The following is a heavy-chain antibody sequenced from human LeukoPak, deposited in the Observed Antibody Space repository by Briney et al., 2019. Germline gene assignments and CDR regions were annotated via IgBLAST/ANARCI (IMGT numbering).Heavy chain of an antibody. D-gene: IGHD4-17*01. Sequence: ASVKVSCKASGYTFTGYYMHWVRQAPGQGLEWMGWINPNSGGTNYAQKFQGRVTMTRDTSISTAYMELSRLRSDDTAVYYCASSSRGTVIRPTHRVPFDIWGQGTMVTVSS. J-gene: IGHJ3*02. CDR1: GYTFTGYY. CDR3: ASSSRGTVIRPTHRVPFDI. V-gene: IGHV1-2*02. CDR2: INPNSGGT.